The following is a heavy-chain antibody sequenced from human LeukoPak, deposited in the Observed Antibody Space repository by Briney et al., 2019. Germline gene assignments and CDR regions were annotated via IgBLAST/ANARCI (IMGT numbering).Heavy chain of an antibody. CDR3: ARGFMARPLYVVVLYGGTVHNRFDP. V-gene: IGHV1-8*01. Sequence: ASVKVTRKSSGYTFTSYDINWVRQATGQGLEWVGWMYLNSGNTSYAQKFQGRVTMTRNTSISTAYMELSSLRSEDTAVYYCARGFMARPLYVVVLYGGTVHNRFDPWGQGTLVTVSS. J-gene: IGHJ5*02. D-gene: IGHD2-21*01. CDR1: GYTFTSYD. CDR2: MYLNSGNT.